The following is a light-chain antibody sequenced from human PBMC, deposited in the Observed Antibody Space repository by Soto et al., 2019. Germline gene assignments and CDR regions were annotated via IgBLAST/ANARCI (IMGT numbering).Light chain of an antibody. CDR2: AAS. CDR3: QHYNSYSEA. J-gene: IGKJ1*01. V-gene: IGKV1-17*01. CDR1: QGIRND. Sequence: DIQMTQSPSSLSASVGDRFTITCRASQGIRNDLSWYQQKPGKAPKRLIYAASTLQSGVPSRFSGSGSGTEFTLTISSLQPDDFATYYCQHYNSYSEAFGQGTKVDIK.